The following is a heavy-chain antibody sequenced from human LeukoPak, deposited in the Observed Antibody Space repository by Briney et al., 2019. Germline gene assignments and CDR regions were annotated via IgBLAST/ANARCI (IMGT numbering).Heavy chain of an antibody. J-gene: IGHJ4*02. CDR2: ISSGSST. CDR1: GFAVTSSY. V-gene: IGHV3-53*01. Sequence: GGSLRLSCAVSGFAVTSSYMTWVRQTPGKGLEWVSIISSGSSTYYIDSVKGRFTISRDNSKNTLYRQMESLRAEDTAVYYCARGGDMVGTTTVPFDYWGQGTLVTVSS. CDR3: ARGGDMVGTTTVPFDY. D-gene: IGHD1-26*01.